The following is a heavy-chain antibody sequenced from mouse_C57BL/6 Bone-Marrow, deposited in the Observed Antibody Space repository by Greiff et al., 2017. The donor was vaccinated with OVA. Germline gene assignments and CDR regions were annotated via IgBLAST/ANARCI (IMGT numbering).Heavy chain of an antibody. V-gene: IGHV5-12*01. D-gene: IGHD1-1*01. CDR2: ISNGGGST. CDR1: GFTFSDYY. Sequence: EVMLVESGGGLVQPGGSLKLSCAASGFTFSDYYMYWVRQTPEKRLEWVAYISNGGGSTYYPDTVKGRFTISRDNAKNTLYLQMSRLKSEDTAMYYCARQGGITTVVADWYFDVWGTGTTVTVSS. CDR3: ARQGGITTVVADWYFDV. J-gene: IGHJ1*03.